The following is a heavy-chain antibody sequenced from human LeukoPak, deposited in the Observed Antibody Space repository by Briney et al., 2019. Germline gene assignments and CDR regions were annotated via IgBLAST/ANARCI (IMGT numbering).Heavy chain of an antibody. CDR1: GGSIRSSYYY. Sequence: SETLSLTCTVSGGSIRSSYYYWGWIRQPPGKGLEWIGSIYDSGSTYYNPSLKSRVTISVDKSKNQFSLKLSSVTAADTAVYYCARTDDDYSNPFDYWGQGTLVTVSS. J-gene: IGHJ4*02. D-gene: IGHD4-11*01. CDR2: IYDSGST. V-gene: IGHV4-39*07. CDR3: ARTDDDYSNPFDY.